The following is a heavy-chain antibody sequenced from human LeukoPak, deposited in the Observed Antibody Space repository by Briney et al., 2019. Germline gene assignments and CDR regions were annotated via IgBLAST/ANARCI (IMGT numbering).Heavy chain of an antibody. Sequence: PSQTLSLTCTVSGGSISSGSYYWSWIRQPAGKGLEWIGRIYTSGSTNYNPSLKSRVTISVDTSKNQFSLKLSSVTAADTAVYYCARDSPDYGGAWGQGTLVTVSS. CDR3: ARDSPDYGGA. D-gene: IGHD4-23*01. CDR1: GGSISSGSYY. CDR2: IYTSGST. J-gene: IGHJ4*02. V-gene: IGHV4-61*02.